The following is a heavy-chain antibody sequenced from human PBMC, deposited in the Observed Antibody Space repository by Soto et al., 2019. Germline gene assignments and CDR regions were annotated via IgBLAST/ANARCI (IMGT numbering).Heavy chain of an antibody. CDR2: IKSQGDGGTR. Sequence: ELQLVESGGGLVKPGGSLILSCAASGFSFRNAWMSWVRQAPGKGLEWVGHIKSQGDGGTRDYAAPVKGRFTISRDDSKNTLFLQMNSLKNEDTAVYFCTTDLQAYCDGTTCYAGNYYYDDMDVWGQGTTVTVSS. D-gene: IGHD2-2*01. V-gene: IGHV3-15*01. CDR1: GFSFRNAW. CDR3: TTDLQAYCDGTTCYAGNYYYDDMDV. J-gene: IGHJ6*02.